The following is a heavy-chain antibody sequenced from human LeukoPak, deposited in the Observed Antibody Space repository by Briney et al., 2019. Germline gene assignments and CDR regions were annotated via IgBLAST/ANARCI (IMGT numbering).Heavy chain of an antibody. Sequence: GASVKVSCKASGYTFTGYYMHWVRQAPGQGLEWMGWINPNSGGTNYAQKLQGRVTMTTDTSTSTAYMELRSLRSDDTAVYYCARSPGGTPRGYFDYWGQGTLVTVSS. D-gene: IGHD1-1*01. CDR1: GYTFTGYY. V-gene: IGHV1-2*02. CDR2: INPNSGGT. J-gene: IGHJ4*02. CDR3: ARSPGGTPRGYFDY.